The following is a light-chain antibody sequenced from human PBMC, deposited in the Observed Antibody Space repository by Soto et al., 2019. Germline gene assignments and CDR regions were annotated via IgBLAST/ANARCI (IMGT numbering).Light chain of an antibody. V-gene: IGLV1-47*02. J-gene: IGLJ1*01. CDR1: SSNIGNNY. CDR3: AAWDDSLRGYV. CDR2: NNN. Sequence: QSVLTQSPSPSGTPGQRVTISCSGSSSNIGNNYVYWYQQFPGAAPKLLIYNNNQRPSGVPDRFSGSKSATSASLAISGLRSEDEADYYGAAWDDSLRGYVFGTGTKVTV.